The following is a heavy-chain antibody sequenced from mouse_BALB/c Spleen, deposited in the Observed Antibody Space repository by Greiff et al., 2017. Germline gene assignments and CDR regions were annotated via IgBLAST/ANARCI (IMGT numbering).Heavy chain of an antibody. Sequence: EVQLVESGGGLVKPGGSLKLSCAASGFTFSSYTMSWVRQTPEKRLEWVATISSGGSYTYYPDSVKGRFTISRDNAKNTLYLQMSSLKSEDTAMYYCTRSDGYPAWFAYWGQGTLVTVSA. CDR3: TRSDGYPAWFAY. J-gene: IGHJ3*01. V-gene: IGHV5-6-4*01. CDR1: GFTFSSYT. D-gene: IGHD2-3*01. CDR2: ISSGGSYT.